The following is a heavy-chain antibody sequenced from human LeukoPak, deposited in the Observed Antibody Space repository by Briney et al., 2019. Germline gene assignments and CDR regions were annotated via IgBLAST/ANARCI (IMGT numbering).Heavy chain of an antibody. V-gene: IGHV4-34*01. Sequence: SETLSLTCAVYGGSFGGYYWSWIRQPPGKGLEWIGEINHSGSTNYNPSLKSRVTISVDTSKNQFSLKLSSVTAADTAVYYCARGLVYYGMDVWGQGTTVTVSS. CDR1: GGSFGGYY. CDR2: INHSGST. J-gene: IGHJ6*02. D-gene: IGHD2-8*02. CDR3: ARGLVYYGMDV.